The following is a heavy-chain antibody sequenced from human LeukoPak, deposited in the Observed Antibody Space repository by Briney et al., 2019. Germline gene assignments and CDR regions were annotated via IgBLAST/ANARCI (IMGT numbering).Heavy chain of an antibody. CDR2: INHSGST. V-gene: IGHV4-34*01. CDR3: ARGGGYSYGLDY. Sequence: PSETLSLTCAVYGGSFSGYYWSWIRQPPGKGLEWIGEINHSGSTNYNPSLKSRVTISVDTSKNQFPLKLSSVTAADTAVYYCARGGGYSYGLDYWGQGTLVTVSS. D-gene: IGHD5-18*01. CDR1: GGSFSGYY. J-gene: IGHJ4*02.